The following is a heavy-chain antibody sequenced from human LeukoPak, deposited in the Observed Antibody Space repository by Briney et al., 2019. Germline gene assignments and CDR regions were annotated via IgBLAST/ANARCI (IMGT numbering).Heavy chain of an antibody. V-gene: IGHV4-39*01. D-gene: IGHD2-2*01. CDR1: GGSISSSIYY. CDR3: ARQLGYCSSTSCYADKVDY. Sequence: PSETLSLTCTVSGGSISSSIYYWGWIRQPPGKGLEWIGSIYYSGSTYYNPSLKSRVTISVDTSKNQFSLKLSSVTAADTAVYCCARQLGYCSSTSCYADKVDYWGQGTLVTVSS. CDR2: IYYSGST. J-gene: IGHJ4*02.